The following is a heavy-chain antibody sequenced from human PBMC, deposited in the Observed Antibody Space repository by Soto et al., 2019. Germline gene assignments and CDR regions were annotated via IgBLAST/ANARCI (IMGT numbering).Heavy chain of an antibody. D-gene: IGHD3-10*01. CDR2: IYYSGST. V-gene: IGHV4-59*11. CDR3: ARDSSKRYYGSGNYWFDP. J-gene: IGHJ5*02. Sequence: PSETLSLTCTVSGGSISSHYWNWIRQPPGKGLEWIGYIYYSGSTNYNPSLKSRVTISVDTSKNQFSLKLSSVTAADTAVYYCARDSSKRYYGSGNYWFDPWGKGTLVTVSS. CDR1: GGSISSHY.